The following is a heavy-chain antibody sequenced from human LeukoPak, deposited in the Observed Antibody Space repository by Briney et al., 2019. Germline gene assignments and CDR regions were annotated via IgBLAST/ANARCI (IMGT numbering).Heavy chain of an antibody. CDR2: ISSSSSTI. CDR1: GFTFSSYS. CDR3: ARDRDVVVPAAIGL. J-gene: IGHJ3*01. D-gene: IGHD2-2*01. V-gene: IGHV3-48*01. Sequence: PGGSLRLSCAASGFTFSSYSMNWVRQAPGKGLEWVSYISSSSSTIYYADSVKGRFTISRDNAKNSLYLQMNSLRAEDTAVYYCARDRDVVVPAAIGLWGQGTMVTVSS.